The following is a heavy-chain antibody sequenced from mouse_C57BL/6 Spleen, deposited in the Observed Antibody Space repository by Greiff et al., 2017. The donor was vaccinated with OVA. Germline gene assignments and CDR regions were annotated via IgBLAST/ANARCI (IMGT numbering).Heavy chain of an antibody. J-gene: IGHJ1*03. V-gene: IGHV1-26*01. CDR1: GYTFTDYY. D-gene: IGHD1-1*01. CDR3: ARRTTSYYGSPYWYFDV. CDR2: INPNNGGT. Sequence: VQLQQSGPELVKPGASVKISCKASGYTFTDYYMNWVKQSHGKSLEWIGDINPNNGGTSYNQKFKGKATLTVDKSSSTAYMELRSLTSEDSAVYYCARRTTSYYGSPYWYFDVWGTGTTVTVSS.